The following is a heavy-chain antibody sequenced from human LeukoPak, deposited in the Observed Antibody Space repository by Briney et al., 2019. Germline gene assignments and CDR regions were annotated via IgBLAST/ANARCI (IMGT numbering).Heavy chain of an antibody. CDR2: INPNSGGT. D-gene: IGHD5-12*01. J-gene: IGHJ4*02. Sequence: ASVKVSCKASGYTFTGYYMHWVRQAPGQGLEWMGWINPNSGGTNYAQKFQGRVTMTRDTSISTAYMELSRLRSDDTAVYYCARDYSGYDLLLFDYWGQGTLVTVS. V-gene: IGHV1-2*02. CDR3: ARDYSGYDLLLFDY. CDR1: GYTFTGYY.